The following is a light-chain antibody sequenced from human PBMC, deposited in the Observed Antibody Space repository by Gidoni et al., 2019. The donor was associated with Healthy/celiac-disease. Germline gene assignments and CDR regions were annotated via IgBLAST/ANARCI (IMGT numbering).Light chain of an antibody. CDR3: AAWDDSLNGVV. V-gene: IGLV1-44*01. CDR1: SSNIGSNT. CDR2: SNH. Sequence: QSVLTQPPSASGTPAQRVTISCSGSSSNIGSNTVNWYQQLPGTAPKLLIYSNHQRPSGVPDRFSGSKSGTSASLAISGLQSEDEADYYCAAWDDSLNGVVFGGGTKLTVL. J-gene: IGLJ2*01.